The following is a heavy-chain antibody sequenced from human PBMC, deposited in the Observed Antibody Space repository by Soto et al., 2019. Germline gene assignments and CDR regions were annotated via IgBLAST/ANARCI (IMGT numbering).Heavy chain of an antibody. V-gene: IGHV3-74*01. CDR3: VTNFR. CDR2: INADGSMT. Sequence: EVQLVESGGGLVQPGGSLRLSCAASGFRFSNNWMYWVRQAPGKGPEWVSRINADGSMTSHTDSVRGRFTISRDNAKNSLYLQMNSLRAEDTAVYYCVTNFRWGQGTLVTVSS. J-gene: IGHJ4*02. CDR1: GFRFSNNW.